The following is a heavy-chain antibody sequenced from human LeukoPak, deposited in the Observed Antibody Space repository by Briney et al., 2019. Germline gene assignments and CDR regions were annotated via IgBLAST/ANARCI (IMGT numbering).Heavy chain of an antibody. D-gene: IGHD2/OR15-2a*01. CDR3: ARDSPPQRN. CDR2: IYYSGST. J-gene: IGHJ4*02. CDR1: GGSISSSSYC. V-gene: IGHV4-39*07. Sequence: SETLSLTCTVSGGSISSSSYCWGWIRQPPGKGLEWIGSIYYSGSTYYNPSLKSRVTISVDTSKNQFSLKLSSVTAADTAVYYCARDSPPQRNWGQGTLVTVSS.